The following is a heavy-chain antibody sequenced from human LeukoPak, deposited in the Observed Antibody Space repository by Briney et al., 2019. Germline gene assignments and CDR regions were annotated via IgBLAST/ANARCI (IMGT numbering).Heavy chain of an antibody. V-gene: IGHV3-74*01. J-gene: IGHJ4*02. D-gene: IGHD3-10*01. CDR2: INEDGSST. CDR1: GYTFSRYW. Sequence: PGGSLRLSCAASGYTFSRYWMHWVRQGPGKGLVWVSRINEDGSSTSYAESVRGRFTFSRDNAKNTLYLQMNSLRAEDAAVYYCTTDTFGARDSWGQGTLVTVSS. CDR3: TTDTFGARDS.